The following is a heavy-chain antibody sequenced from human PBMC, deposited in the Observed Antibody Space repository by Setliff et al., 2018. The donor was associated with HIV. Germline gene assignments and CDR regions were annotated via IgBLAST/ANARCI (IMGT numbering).Heavy chain of an antibody. D-gene: IGHD3-10*01. CDR2: INNSDDT. J-gene: IGHJ6*03. Sequence: PSETLSLTCTVSGCSISSSTYYWGWIRQPPGKGLECIGRINNSDDTYYSPSLESRVTISVDTTKNQFSLRLSSVTAADTAVYYCARHSPGGLLWFGPPPYYYMDVWGKGTTVTVSS. V-gene: IGHV4-39*01. CDR1: GCSISSSTYY. CDR3: ARHSPGGLLWFGPPPYYYMDV.